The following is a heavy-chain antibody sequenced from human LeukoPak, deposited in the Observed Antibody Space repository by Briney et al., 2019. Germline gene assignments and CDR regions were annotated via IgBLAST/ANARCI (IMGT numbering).Heavy chain of an antibody. V-gene: IGHV6-1*01. Sequence: SQTLSLTCAISGYSVSSNSVAWNWIRQSPSRGFDWLGRTFYRSKWYNNYAVSVKSRIAITPDPSGNQFSLQLKSVTPEDTAVYYCARWDHGTAYFDSWGQGTLVTVSS. CDR1: GYSVSSNSVA. CDR3: ARWDHGTAYFDS. D-gene: IGHD1-26*01. CDR2: TFYRSKWYN. J-gene: IGHJ4*02.